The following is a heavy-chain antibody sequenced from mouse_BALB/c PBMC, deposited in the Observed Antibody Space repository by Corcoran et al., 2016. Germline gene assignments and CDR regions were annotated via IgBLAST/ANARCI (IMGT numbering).Heavy chain of an antibody. CDR3: AREPYAMDY. CDR1: GYTFTNYG. J-gene: IGHJ4*01. Sequence: QIQLVQSGPELKKPGEAVKISCKAAGYTFTNYGMNWVKQAPGKGLKWMGWINTYTGEPTYADDFKGRFAFSLETSASTAYLQINNLKNEDTATYFCAREPYAMDYWGQGTSVTVSS. CDR2: INTYTGEP. V-gene: IGHV9-3-1*01.